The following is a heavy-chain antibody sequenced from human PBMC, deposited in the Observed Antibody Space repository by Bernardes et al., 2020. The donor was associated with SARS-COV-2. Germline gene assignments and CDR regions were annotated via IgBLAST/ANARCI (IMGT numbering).Heavy chain of an antibody. J-gene: IGHJ4*02. V-gene: IGHV4-4*07. D-gene: IGHD5-18*01. CDR3: ARVRGAYSYGTYMGDYFES. CDR2: IYSSGTT. CDR1: GGSISSDY. Sequence: SETLSLTCTVSGGSISSDYWSWIRQPAGKGLEWIGRIYSSGTTNYNPSLTSRVTMSVDTSRDQFSLRLSSVTAADTAVYYCARVRGAYSYGTYMGDYFESWGQGTLVTVSA.